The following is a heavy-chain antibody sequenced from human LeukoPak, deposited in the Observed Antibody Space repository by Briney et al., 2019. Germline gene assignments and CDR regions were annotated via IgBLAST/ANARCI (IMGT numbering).Heavy chain of an antibody. Sequence: GGSLRLSCAASGFTFSSYWMHWVRHTPGKGLVWVSRIKGDGSSTRYADSVKGRFTISRDNAKNTLYLQMNSLRAEDTAVYYCARDGYSFGHDFDYWGQGTLVTVSS. CDR3: ARDGYSFGHDFDY. CDR1: GFTFSSYW. J-gene: IGHJ4*02. CDR2: IKGDGSST. D-gene: IGHD5-18*01. V-gene: IGHV3-74*01.